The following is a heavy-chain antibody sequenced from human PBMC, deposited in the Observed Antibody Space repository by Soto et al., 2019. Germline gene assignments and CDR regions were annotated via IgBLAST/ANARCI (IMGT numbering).Heavy chain of an antibody. CDR3: ARDRARGLLWCGPEAP. Sequence: ASVKVSLTASCYTFTSYGVSWVRQAPGPGLEWMGWISAYNGNTNYAQKLQGRVTMTTDTSTSTAYMELRSLRSDDTAVYYCARDRARGLLWCGPEAPWGQGTLVTVSS. CDR1: CYTFTSYG. V-gene: IGHV1-18*01. CDR2: ISAYNGNT. J-gene: IGHJ5*02. D-gene: IGHD3-10*01.